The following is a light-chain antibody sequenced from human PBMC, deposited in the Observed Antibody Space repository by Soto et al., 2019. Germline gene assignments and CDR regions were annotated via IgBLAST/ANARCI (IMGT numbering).Light chain of an antibody. Sequence: IQLTQSPSSLSASVGDRVTITCRASQGITSYLAWYQQRPGKAPGLLIYSASTLQSGVPSRFSGSGYGIDFSLTISNLQPEDFATYYCQQLYSHPLTFGGGTKVEIK. CDR2: SAS. CDR3: QQLYSHPLT. J-gene: IGKJ4*01. V-gene: IGKV1-9*01. CDR1: QGITSY.